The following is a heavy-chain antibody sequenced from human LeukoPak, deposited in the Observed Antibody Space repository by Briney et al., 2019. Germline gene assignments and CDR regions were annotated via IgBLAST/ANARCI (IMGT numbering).Heavy chain of an antibody. CDR3: ARGIRGKIVVVPGAIGSQYYYYYYMDV. CDR2: INTNTGNP. D-gene: IGHD2-2*02. J-gene: IGHJ6*03. V-gene: IGHV7-4-1*02. Sequence: ASVKVSCKASGYTFTTYSMNWVRQAPGQGLEWMGWINTNTGNPTYAQGFTGRFVFSLDTSLSTAYLQISSLKAEDTAVYYCARGIRGKIVVVPGAIGSQYYYYYYMDVWGKGTTVTVSS. CDR1: GYTFTTYS.